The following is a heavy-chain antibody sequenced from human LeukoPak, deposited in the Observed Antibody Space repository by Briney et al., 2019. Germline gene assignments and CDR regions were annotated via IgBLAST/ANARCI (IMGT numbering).Heavy chain of an antibody. CDR3: AKDLRPDGMYDVDH. CDR1: GFTFSSYA. V-gene: IGHV3-23*01. D-gene: IGHD3-3*01. CDR2: ISGSGGST. J-gene: IGHJ4*02. Sequence: GGSLRLSCAASGFTFSSYAMSWVRQAPGKGLEWVSAISGSGGSTYYADSVKGRFTISRDNSKNTLYLQMDSLRVEDTAVYYCAKDLRPDGMYDVDHWGQGTLVTVSS.